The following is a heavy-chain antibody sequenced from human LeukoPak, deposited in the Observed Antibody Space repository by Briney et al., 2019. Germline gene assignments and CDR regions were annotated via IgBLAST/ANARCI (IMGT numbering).Heavy chain of an antibody. D-gene: IGHD1-26*01. CDR2: IRSKAYGGTT. CDR1: GFTFGDYA. V-gene: IGHV3-49*04. Sequence: GGSLRLSCTASGFTFGDYAMSWVRQAPGKGLEWVGFIRSKAYGGTTEYAASVKGRFTISRDDSKSIAYLQMNSLKTEDTAVYYCTRDQVRYSGSYYWFGPWGQGTLVTVSS. J-gene: IGHJ5*02. CDR3: TRDQVRYSGSYYWFGP.